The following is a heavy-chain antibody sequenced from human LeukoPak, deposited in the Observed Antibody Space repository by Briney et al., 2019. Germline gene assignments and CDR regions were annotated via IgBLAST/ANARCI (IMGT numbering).Heavy chain of an antibody. Sequence: GESLKISCKGSGYSFTSYWIGWVRQMPGKGLEWMGIIYPGDSDTRYSPSFQGQVTISADKSISTAYLQWSSLKASDTAMYYCARHTLGYCSSTSCPLYYYYGMDVWGQGTTVTVSS. CDR1: GYSFTSYW. CDR2: IYPGDSDT. J-gene: IGHJ6*02. V-gene: IGHV5-51*01. D-gene: IGHD2-2*01. CDR3: ARHTLGYCSSTSCPLYYYYGMDV.